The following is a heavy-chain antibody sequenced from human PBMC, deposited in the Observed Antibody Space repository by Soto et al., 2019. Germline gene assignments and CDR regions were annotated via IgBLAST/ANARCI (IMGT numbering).Heavy chain of an antibody. J-gene: IGHJ3*02. Sequence: GGSLRLSCAASGFTFSSYSMNWVRQAPGKGLEWVSSISSSSSYIYYADSVKGRFTISRDNAKNSLYLQMNSLRAEDTAVYYCARDQGDIVVVVAATRGHDAFDIWGQGTMVTVSS. V-gene: IGHV3-21*01. CDR1: GFTFSSYS. D-gene: IGHD2-15*01. CDR2: ISSSSSYI. CDR3: ARDQGDIVVVVAATRGHDAFDI.